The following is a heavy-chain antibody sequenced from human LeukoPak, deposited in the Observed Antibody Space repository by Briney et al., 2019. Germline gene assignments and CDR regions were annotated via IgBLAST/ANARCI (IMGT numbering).Heavy chain of an antibody. Sequence: PSETPSLTCAVSGDSISSHYWSWIRQPPGKGLEWIGYIYYSGSTNYNPSLKSRVTISLHTSKNQFSLNLISVTAADTAVYYCARVCEQQLSSRNWFVPWGQGTLVTVSS. CDR2: IYYSGST. V-gene: IGHV4-59*11. CDR1: GDSISSHY. J-gene: IGHJ5*02. CDR3: ARVCEQQLSSRNWFVP. D-gene: IGHD6-13*01.